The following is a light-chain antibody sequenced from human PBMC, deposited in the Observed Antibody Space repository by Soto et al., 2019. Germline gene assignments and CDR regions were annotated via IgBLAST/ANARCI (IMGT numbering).Light chain of an antibody. V-gene: IGLV1-40*01. CDR3: QSYDSSLHVV. CDR1: SSNIGAGYD. CDR2: GNS. Sequence: QSVLTQPPSVSGAPGQRVTISCTGSSSNIGAGYDVHWYQQLPGTAPKLLIYGNSNRPSGVPDRFSGSKSGTSASLAITGLQAEDEADYYFQSYDSSLHVVFGGGTQLTVL. J-gene: IGLJ2*01.